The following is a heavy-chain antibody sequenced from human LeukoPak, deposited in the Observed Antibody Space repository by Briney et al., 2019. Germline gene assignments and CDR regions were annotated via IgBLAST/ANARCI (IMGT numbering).Heavy chain of an antibody. J-gene: IGHJ5*02. V-gene: IGHV4-31*03. CDR1: GGSISSGAYS. CDR2: IYYSGST. CDR3: ARAAWSGYYSPETGVDP. D-gene: IGHD3-3*01. Sequence: SETLSLTCTVSGGSISSGAYSWSWIRQLPGKGLEWIGYIYYSGSTYYNPSLKSRVTISVDTSKDQFSLKLSSVTAADTAVYYCARAAWSGYYSPETGVDPWGQGTLVTVSS.